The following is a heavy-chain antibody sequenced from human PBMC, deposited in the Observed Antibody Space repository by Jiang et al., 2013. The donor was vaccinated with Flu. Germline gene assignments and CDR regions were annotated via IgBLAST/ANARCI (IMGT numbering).Heavy chain of an antibody. CDR1: GYSFTNYW. Sequence: GAEVKKPGESLRISCKASGYSFTNYWIDWVRQMPGKGLEWMGRIDPGDSYTNYSPSFQGHVTISVDRSITTAYLQWYNLKASDTAVYYCARNGTDKIGEGGGYYGMDVWGQGTSVSVSS. J-gene: IGHJ6*02. CDR3: ARNGTDKIGEGGGYYGMDV. D-gene: IGHD2-15*01. CDR2: IDPGDSYT. V-gene: IGHV5-10-1*01.